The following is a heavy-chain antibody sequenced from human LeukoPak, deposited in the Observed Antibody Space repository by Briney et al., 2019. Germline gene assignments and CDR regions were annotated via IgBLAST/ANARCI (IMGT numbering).Heavy chain of an antibody. CDR3: ARHGSITGTKD. CDR1: GGSISSYY. D-gene: IGHD1-7*01. V-gene: IGHV4-59*08. Sequence: PSETLSLTCTVSGGSISSYYWSWIRQPPGKGLKWIGYIYYSGSTNYNPSLKSRVTISVDTSKNQFSLKLSSVTAADTAVYYCARHGSITGTKDWGQGTLVTVSS. J-gene: IGHJ4*02. CDR2: IYYSGST.